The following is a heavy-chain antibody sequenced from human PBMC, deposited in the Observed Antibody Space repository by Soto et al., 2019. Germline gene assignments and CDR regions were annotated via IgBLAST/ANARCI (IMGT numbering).Heavy chain of an antibody. CDR2: IWYDGSNK. J-gene: IGHJ6*02. D-gene: IGHD3-16*01. Sequence: GGSLRLSCAASGFTFSSYGMHWVRQAPGKGLEWVAVIWYDGSNKYYADSVKGRFTISRDNSKNTLYLQMNSLRAEDTAVYYCARGGSYYYYGMDVWGQGTTVTVS. CDR3: ARGGSYYYYGMDV. CDR1: GFTFSSYG. V-gene: IGHV3-33*01.